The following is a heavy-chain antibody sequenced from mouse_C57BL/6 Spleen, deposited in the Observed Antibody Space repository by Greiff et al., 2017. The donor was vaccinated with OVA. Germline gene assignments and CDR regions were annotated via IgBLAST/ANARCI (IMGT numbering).Heavy chain of an antibody. J-gene: IGHJ4*01. D-gene: IGHD2-4*01. CDR2: IYPGDGDT. V-gene: IGHV1-80*01. CDR3: ARSNDYGFYYAMDY. CDR1: GYAFSSYW. Sequence: VQLQQSGAELVKPGASVKISCKASGYAFSSYWMNWVKQRPGKGLEWIGQIYPGDGDTNYNGKFKGKATLTADKSSSTAYMQLSSLTSEDSAVYFCARSNDYGFYYAMDYWGQGTSVTVSS.